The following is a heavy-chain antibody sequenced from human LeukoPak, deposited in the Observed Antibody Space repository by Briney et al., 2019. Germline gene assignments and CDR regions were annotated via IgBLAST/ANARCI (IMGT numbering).Heavy chain of an antibody. D-gene: IGHD3-3*01. CDR3: ATANPVLRFLEWFWGF. CDR2: FDTEDGET. J-gene: IGHJ4*02. V-gene: IGHV1-24*01. CDR1: GYTLTELS. Sequence: ASVKVSYKVSGYTLTELSMHWVRQAPGKGLEWMGGFDTEDGETIYAQKFQGRVTMTEDTSTDTAYMELSSLRSEDTAVYYCATANPVLRFLEWFWGFWGQGTLVTVSS.